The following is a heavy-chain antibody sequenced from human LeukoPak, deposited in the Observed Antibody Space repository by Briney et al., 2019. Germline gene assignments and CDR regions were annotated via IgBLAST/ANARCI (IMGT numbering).Heavy chain of an antibody. J-gene: IGHJ4*02. D-gene: IGHD2-15*01. CDR3: ARGYCSGGSCYFDY. Sequence: SVKVSCKASGGTFSSYAISWVRQAPGQGLEWMGRIIPIFGTANYAQKFQGRATITTDESTSTAYMELSSLRSEDTAVYYCARGYCSGGSCYFDYWGQGTLVTVSS. CDR2: IIPIFGTA. CDR1: GGTFSSYA. V-gene: IGHV1-69*05.